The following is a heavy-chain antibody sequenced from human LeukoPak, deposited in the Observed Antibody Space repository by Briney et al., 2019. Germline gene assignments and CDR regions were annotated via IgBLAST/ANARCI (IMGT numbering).Heavy chain of an antibody. CDR1: GGSVSSGHNY. Sequence: PSQTLSFTCTVSGGSVSSGHNYWSWIRQPPGKGLEWIGYTHYSENTYYNPSLKSRVTISVDTSKNQFSLKLSSVTAADTAVYYCARDGGSGRFDYWGQGTLVTVSS. D-gene: IGHD2-15*01. CDR2: THYSENT. J-gene: IGHJ4*02. CDR3: ARDGGSGRFDY. V-gene: IGHV4-30-4*01.